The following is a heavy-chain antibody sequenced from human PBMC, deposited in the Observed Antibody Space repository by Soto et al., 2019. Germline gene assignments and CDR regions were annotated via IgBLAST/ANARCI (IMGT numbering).Heavy chain of an antibody. CDR3: ATKSDYDILTGFDY. Sequence: SVKVSCKVSGYTLTELSMHWVRQAPGKGLEWMGGFDPEDGETIYAQKFQGRVTMTEDTSTDTAYMELSSLRSEDTAVYYCATKSDYDILTGFDYWGQGTLVTVSS. V-gene: IGHV1-24*01. CDR1: GYTLTELS. D-gene: IGHD3-9*01. J-gene: IGHJ4*02. CDR2: FDPEDGET.